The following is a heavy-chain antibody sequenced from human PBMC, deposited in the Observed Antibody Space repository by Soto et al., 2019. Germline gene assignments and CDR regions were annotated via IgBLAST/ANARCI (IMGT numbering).Heavy chain of an antibody. V-gene: IGHV3-30*18. CDR1: GFTFSSYG. CDR3: AKDLGSGSAFDY. J-gene: IGHJ4*02. CDR2: ISYDGSNK. Sequence: QVQLVESGGGVVQPGRSLRLSCEASGFTFSSYGMHWVRQAPGKGLEWVAVISYDGSNKYYADSVKGRFTISRDNSKNTLYLQMNSLRAEDTAVYYCAKDLGSGSAFDYWGQGTLVTVSS. D-gene: IGHD6-19*01.